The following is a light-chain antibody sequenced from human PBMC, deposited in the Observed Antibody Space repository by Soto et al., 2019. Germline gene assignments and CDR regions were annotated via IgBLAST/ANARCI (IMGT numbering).Light chain of an antibody. CDR2: SNN. J-gene: IGLJ1*01. CDR1: SSNIGSNT. CDR3: AAWDDSLNGYV. Sequence: QSVLTQPPSACGTPGQRVTISCSGSSSNIGSNTVNWYQQLPGTATKLLIYSNNQQPSGVPDRFSGSKSGTSASLAISGLQSEDEADYYCAAWDDSLNGYVFGTGTKVTVL. V-gene: IGLV1-44*01.